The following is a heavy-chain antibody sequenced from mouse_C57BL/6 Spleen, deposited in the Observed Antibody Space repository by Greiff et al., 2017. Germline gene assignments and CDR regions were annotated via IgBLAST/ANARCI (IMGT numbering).Heavy chain of an antibody. Sequence: QVQLKESGPELVKPGASGKISCKASGYAFSSSWLNWVKQRPGRGLGGIGRIYPGDGDTNYNGKFKGKATLTADKSSSTAYMQLSSLTSEDSAVYFCAREEKLGYFDVWGTGTTVTVSS. V-gene: IGHV1-82*01. CDR3: AREEKLGYFDV. CDR2: IYPGDGDT. J-gene: IGHJ1*03. CDR1: GYAFSSSW.